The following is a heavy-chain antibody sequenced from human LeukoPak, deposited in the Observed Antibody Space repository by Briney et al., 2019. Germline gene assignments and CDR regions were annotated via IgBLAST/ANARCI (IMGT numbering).Heavy chain of an antibody. CDR2: ISDKGGST. CDR3: ARQSGWRSYFDH. Sequence: PGGSLRLSCAAAGFTFGSYAMSWVRQAPGKGLEWVSTISDKGGSTYYADSVKGRFTIPRDNSKNTVYLQMNSLRAEDAAVYYCARQSGWRSYFDHWGQGTLVTVSS. CDR1: GFTFGSYA. V-gene: IGHV3-23*01. J-gene: IGHJ4*02. D-gene: IGHD6-19*01.